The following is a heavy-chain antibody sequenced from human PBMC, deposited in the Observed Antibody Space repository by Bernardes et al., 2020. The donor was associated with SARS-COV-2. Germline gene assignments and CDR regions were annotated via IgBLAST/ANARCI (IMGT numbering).Heavy chain of an antibody. V-gene: IGHV3-7*01. CDR1: GFSLNIYW. CDR3: VRSGGDY. CDR2: IQQDGSEK. Sequence: GGSLRLSCAASGFSLNIYWMSWVRQAPGKGLEWVANIQQDGSEKNYADSVKGRFSISRDNAKESVYLEMNSLRVEDTAMYYCVRSGGDYWGQGTLVTVSS. D-gene: IGHD1-26*01. J-gene: IGHJ4*02.